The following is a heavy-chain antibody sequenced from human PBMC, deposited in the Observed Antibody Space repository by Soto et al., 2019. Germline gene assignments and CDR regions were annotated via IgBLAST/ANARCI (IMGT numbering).Heavy chain of an antibody. CDR3: ARGSHIRPEDTAMANWFDP. Sequence: QVQLQQWGAGLLKPSETLSLTCAVYGGSFSGYYWSWIRQPPGKGLEWIGEINHSGSTNYNPSLKSRVTISVDTSKNQFSLKLSSVTAADTAVYYCARGSHIRPEDTAMANWFDPWGQGTLVTVSS. J-gene: IGHJ5*02. CDR1: GGSFSGYY. V-gene: IGHV4-34*01. CDR2: INHSGST. D-gene: IGHD5-18*01.